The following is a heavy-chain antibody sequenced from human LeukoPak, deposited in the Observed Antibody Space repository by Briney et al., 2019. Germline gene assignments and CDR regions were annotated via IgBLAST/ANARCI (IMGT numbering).Heavy chain of an antibody. CDR3: ARRYYWGSGAFDI. V-gene: IGHV4-34*01. CDR1: GVSFSGYY. J-gene: IGHJ3*02. CDR2: INHSGST. Sequence: SENLSLTCAVYGVSFSGYYWSWIRQPPGNGLEWIGEINHSGSTNYNPSLKSRVTISVDTSKNQFSLKLSSVTAADTAVYYCARRYYWGSGAFDIWGQGTMVTVSS. D-gene: IGHD1-20*01.